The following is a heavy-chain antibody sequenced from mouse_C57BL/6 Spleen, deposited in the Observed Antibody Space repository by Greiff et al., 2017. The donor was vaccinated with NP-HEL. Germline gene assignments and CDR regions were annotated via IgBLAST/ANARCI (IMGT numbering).Heavy chain of an antibody. CDR1: GYTFTSYW. Sequence: QVQLQQPGAELVRPGSSVKLSCKASGYTFTSYWMHWVKQRPIQGLEWIGNIDPSDSEPHYNQKFKDKATLTVDKSSSTAYMQLSSLTSEDSAVYYCASLSYAMDYWGQGTSVTVSS. CDR3: ASLSYAMDY. V-gene: IGHV1-52*01. CDR2: IDPSDSEP. D-gene: IGHD2-3*01. J-gene: IGHJ4*01.